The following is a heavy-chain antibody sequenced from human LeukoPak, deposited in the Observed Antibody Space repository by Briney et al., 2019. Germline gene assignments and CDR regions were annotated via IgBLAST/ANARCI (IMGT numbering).Heavy chain of an antibody. J-gene: IGHJ4*02. CDR2: INQDGSAK. CDR1: GFTLSSHW. CDR3: ARWEIRGTAHKLDY. Sequence: PGGSLRLSCVASGFTLSSHWMSWVRQAPGKGLEWVANINQDGSAKYFVDSAKGRFTISRDNAKNSMYLQMNSLRAEDTAVYYCARWEIRGTAHKLDYWGQGTLVTVSS. V-gene: IGHV3-7*01. D-gene: IGHD1-7*01.